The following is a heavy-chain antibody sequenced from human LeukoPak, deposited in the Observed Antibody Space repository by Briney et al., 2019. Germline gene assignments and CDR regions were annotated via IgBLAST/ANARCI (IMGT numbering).Heavy chain of an antibody. CDR1: GFTFDDYA. Sequence: GGSLRLSCAASGFTFDDYAMHWVRQAPGKGLEWVSGISWNSGGIGYADSVKGRFTISRDNAKNFLYLQMNSLRAEDTALYYCAKGLVTMVRGASDYWGQGTLVTVSS. V-gene: IGHV3-9*01. D-gene: IGHD3-10*01. J-gene: IGHJ4*02. CDR2: ISWNSGGI. CDR3: AKGLVTMVRGASDY.